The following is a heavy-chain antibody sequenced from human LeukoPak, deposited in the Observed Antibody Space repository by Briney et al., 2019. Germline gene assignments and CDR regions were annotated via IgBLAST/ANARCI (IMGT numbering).Heavy chain of an antibody. CDR1: GFSLSTSGVG. CDR3: AHRSYYYDSSGRDFDY. V-gene: IGHV2-5*02. D-gene: IGHD3-22*01. J-gene: IGHJ4*02. Sequence: SGPTLVKPTQTLTLTCTFSGFSLSTSGVGVGWIRQPPGKALDWLALIYWDDDKPYSPSLKSRLTITKDTSKNQVVLTMTNMDPVDTATYYCAHRSYYYDSSGRDFDYWGQGTLVTVSS. CDR2: IYWDDDK.